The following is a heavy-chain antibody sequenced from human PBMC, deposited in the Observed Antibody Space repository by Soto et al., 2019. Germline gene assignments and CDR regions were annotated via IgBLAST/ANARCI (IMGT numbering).Heavy chain of an antibody. D-gene: IGHD2-21*01. V-gene: IGHV5-10-1*01. Sequence: GESLKISCKGSGYSFTSYWISWVRQMPGKGLEWMGRIDPSDSYTNYSPSFQGHVTISADKSISTTYLQWSSLKASDTAMYYCARNLRLADWVLDYYYGMDVWGQGTTVTVSS. J-gene: IGHJ6*02. CDR1: GYSFTSYW. CDR3: ARNLRLADWVLDYYYGMDV. CDR2: IDPSDSYT.